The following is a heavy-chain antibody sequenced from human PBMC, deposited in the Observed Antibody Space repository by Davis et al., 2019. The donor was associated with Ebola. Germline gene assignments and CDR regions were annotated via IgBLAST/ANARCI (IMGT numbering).Heavy chain of an antibody. D-gene: IGHD3-10*01. CDR3: ARGPPNYYGSGSYDGMDV. J-gene: IGHJ6*02. CDR2: ISSSSSYI. CDR1: GFTFSNYN. Sequence: GGSLRLSCSASGFTFSNYNMNWVRQAPGRGLEWVSYISSSSSYIYYADSVKGRFTISRDNAKNSLYLQMNSLRAEDTAVYYCARGPPNYYGSGSYDGMDVWGQGTTVTVSS. V-gene: IGHV3-21*05.